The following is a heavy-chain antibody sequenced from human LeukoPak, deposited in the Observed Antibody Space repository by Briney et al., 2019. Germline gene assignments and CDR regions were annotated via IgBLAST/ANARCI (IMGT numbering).Heavy chain of an antibody. Sequence: GGSLRLSCAASGFTFGSYAMGWVRQAPGKGLEWVSAISSSGASKYYADSVKGRFTISRDNSKNTLYLQMNSLETEDTAVYYCAKDYYGSGSSSCGMDVWGQGTTVTVSS. CDR1: GFTFGSYA. D-gene: IGHD3-10*01. J-gene: IGHJ6*02. CDR2: ISSSGASK. CDR3: AKDYYGSGSSSCGMDV. V-gene: IGHV3-23*01.